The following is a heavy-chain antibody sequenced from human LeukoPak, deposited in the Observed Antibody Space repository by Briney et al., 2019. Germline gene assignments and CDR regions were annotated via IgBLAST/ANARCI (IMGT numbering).Heavy chain of an antibody. J-gene: IGHJ4*02. CDR1: GFTFSNGW. Sequence: PGGPLRLSCAASGFTFSNGWMGWVRQAPGKGLEWLGRIKSKIDGGTTDYAAPVKGRFTISRDDSKNTLYLQMNSLKTEDTAVYYCATEYDSSGLFDYWGQGTLVTVSS. D-gene: IGHD3-22*01. CDR2: IKSKIDGGTT. V-gene: IGHV3-15*01. CDR3: ATEYDSSGLFDY.